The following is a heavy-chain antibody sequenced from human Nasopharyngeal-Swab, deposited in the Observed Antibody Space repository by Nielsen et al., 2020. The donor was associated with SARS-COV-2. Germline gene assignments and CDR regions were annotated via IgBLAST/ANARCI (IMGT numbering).Heavy chain of an antibody. CDR1: GFTLSSFW. CDR3: ARETVLGGNYFFDY. J-gene: IGHJ4*02. V-gene: IGHV3-74*01. D-gene: IGHD3-9*01. CDR2: IKTDGSST. Sequence: GESLKIPCAAPGFTLSSFWMNWVRQAPGEGLVWVSRIKTDGSSTIYADSVKGRFTISRDNAKSTLYLQMNSLRDEDTAVYYCARETVLGGNYFFDYWGPGTLVTVSS.